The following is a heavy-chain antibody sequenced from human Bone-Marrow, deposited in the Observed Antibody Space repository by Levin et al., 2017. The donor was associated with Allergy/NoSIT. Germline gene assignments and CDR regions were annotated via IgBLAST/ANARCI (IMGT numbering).Heavy chain of an antibody. CDR1: GITVGNNY. Sequence: GGSLRLSCAASGITVGNNYMSWVRQTPGKRLEWVAVIYSVGSTYYADSVKGRFTISRDSVKNTVYLHMNNLRGEDTAVYYCAREANGSYWGQGTLVTITS. V-gene: IGHV3-66*01. CDR2: IYSVGST. CDR3: AREANGSY. J-gene: IGHJ4*02. D-gene: IGHD1-1*01.